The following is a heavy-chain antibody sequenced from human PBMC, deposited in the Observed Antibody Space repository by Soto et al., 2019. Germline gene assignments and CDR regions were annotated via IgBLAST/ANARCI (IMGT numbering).Heavy chain of an antibody. CDR2: ISYDGSNK. J-gene: IGHJ4*02. CDR1: GFTFSSYA. D-gene: IGHD2-15*01. Sequence: QVQLVESGGGVVQPGRSLRLSCAASGFTFSSYAMHWVRQAPGKGLEWVAVISYDGSNKYYADSVKGRFTISRDNSKNTLYLQMNSLRAEDTAVYYCARGGDIVVVVAATDYFDYWGQGTLVTVSS. CDR3: ARGGDIVVVVAATDYFDY. V-gene: IGHV3-30-3*01.